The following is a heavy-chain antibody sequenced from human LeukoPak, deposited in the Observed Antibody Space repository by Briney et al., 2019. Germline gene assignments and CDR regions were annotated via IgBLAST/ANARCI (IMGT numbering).Heavy chain of an antibody. Sequence: KPSETLSLTCTVSGVSITLYYWTWIRQSPKKGLEWIGGISNSGSNYNPSLSSRLTISTDTSKNHFSLRLTSVSAADTAVYYCARGNYDILSDYSLYSPRGGFDHWGQGILVTVSS. J-gene: IGHJ4*02. V-gene: IGHV4-59*01. CDR1: GVSITLYY. CDR3: ARGNYDILSDYSLYSPRGGFDH. CDR2: ISNSGS. D-gene: IGHD3-9*01.